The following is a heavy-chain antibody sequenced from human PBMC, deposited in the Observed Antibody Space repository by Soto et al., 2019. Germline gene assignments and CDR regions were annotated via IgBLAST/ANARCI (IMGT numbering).Heavy chain of an antibody. CDR1: GGSISSGGYY. J-gene: IGHJ5*02. CDR3: ARARRPAGGNPDNWFDP. Sequence: SETLSLTCTVSGGSISSGGYYWSWIRQHPGKGLEWIGYIYYSGSTYYNPSLKSRVTISVDTSKNQFSLKLSSVTAADTAVYYCARARRPAGGNPDNWFDPWGQGTLVTVSS. CDR2: IYYSGST. D-gene: IGHD6-13*01. V-gene: IGHV4-31*03.